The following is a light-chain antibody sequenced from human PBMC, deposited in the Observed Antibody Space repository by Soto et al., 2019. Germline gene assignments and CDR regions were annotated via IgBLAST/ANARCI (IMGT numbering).Light chain of an antibody. CDR2: KVS. CDR3: MQGTHCPIP. V-gene: IGKV2-30*02. Sequence: DVVMTQSPLSLPVTLGQPASISCRSNQSLVHSDGIAYFSWFQQRPGRSPRRLIYKVSNRDSGVPARFSGSGSGTDFARKISRVEAEDVGVDYRMQGTHCPIPFGQGTRRESK. J-gene: IGKJ5*01. CDR1: QSLVHSDGIAY.